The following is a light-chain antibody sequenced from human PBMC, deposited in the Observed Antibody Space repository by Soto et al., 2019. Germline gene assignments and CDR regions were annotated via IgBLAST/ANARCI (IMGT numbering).Light chain of an antibody. CDR2: GAS. Sequence: EIVMTQSPATLSVSPGQRATLSCRASQSISSDLAWYQQKPGQAPRLLISGASTRASGIPARFSGSGSGTEFPLTISSLQSEDFAVYSCLQYHNLWAFGQGTKVEIK. J-gene: IGKJ1*01. CDR3: LQYHNLWA. CDR1: QSISSD. V-gene: IGKV3-15*01.